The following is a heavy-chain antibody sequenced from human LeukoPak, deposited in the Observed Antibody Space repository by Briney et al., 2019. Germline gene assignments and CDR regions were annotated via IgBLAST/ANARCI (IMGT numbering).Heavy chain of an antibody. J-gene: IGHJ4*02. CDR1: GFTVSSNY. D-gene: IGHD5-18*01. Sequence: GGSLRLSCAASGFTVSSNYMSWVRQAPGKGLEWVSVIYSGGSTYYADSVKGRFTISRDNSKNTLYLQMNSLRAEDTAVYYCAKDPLRDLRYVDTAMDLYFDYWGQGTLVTVSS. CDR3: AKDPLRDLRYVDTAMDLYFDY. CDR2: IYSGGST. V-gene: IGHV3-53*01.